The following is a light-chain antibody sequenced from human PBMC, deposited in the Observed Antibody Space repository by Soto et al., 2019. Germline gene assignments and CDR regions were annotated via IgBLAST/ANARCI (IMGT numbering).Light chain of an antibody. CDR3: CSCAGSSTVV. CDR1: SSDVGSYNL. Sequence: QSALTQPASVSGSPGQSITISCTGTSSDVGSYNLVSWYQQHPGKAPKLMIYEGSKRPSGVSNRFSGSKSANTASLTISGPQAEDDAYYYCCSCAGSSTVVFGGGTKLTVL. J-gene: IGLJ2*01. CDR2: EGS. V-gene: IGLV2-23*01.